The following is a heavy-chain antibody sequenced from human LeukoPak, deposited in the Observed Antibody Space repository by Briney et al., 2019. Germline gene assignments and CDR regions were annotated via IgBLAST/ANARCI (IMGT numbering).Heavy chain of an antibody. V-gene: IGHV3-33*06. CDR1: GFTFSSYG. CDR3: AKDPLVFPGDRRTGVYFDY. D-gene: IGHD6-6*01. J-gene: IGHJ4*02. Sequence: PGGSLRLSCAASGFTFSSYGMHWVRQAPGKGLEWVAVIWYDGSNKYYADSVKGRFTISRDNSKNTLYLQMNSLRAEDTAVYYCAKDPLVFPGDRRTGVYFDYWGQGTLVTVSS. CDR2: IWYDGSNK.